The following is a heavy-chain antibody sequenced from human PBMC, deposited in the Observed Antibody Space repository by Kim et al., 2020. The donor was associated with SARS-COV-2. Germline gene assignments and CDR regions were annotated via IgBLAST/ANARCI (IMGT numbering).Heavy chain of an antibody. V-gene: IGHV1-69*01. Sequence: QGRVTITADESTSTAYMELSSLRSEDTAVYYCARDPQMTTVTSRTGYFDYWGQGTLVTVSS. J-gene: IGHJ4*02. CDR3: ARDPQMTTVTSRTGYFDY. D-gene: IGHD4-17*01.